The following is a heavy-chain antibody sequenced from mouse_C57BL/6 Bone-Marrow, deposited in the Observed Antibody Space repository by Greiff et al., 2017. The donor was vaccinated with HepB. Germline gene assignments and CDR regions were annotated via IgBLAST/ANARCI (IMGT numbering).Heavy chain of an antibody. CDR1: GFNFSDYY. CDR2: INYDGSST. D-gene: IGHD4-1*01. V-gene: IGHV5-16*01. J-gene: IGHJ3*01. Sequence: EVKVVESEGGLVQPGSSMKLSCTASGFNFSDYYMAWVRQVPEKGLEWVANINYDGSSTYYLDSLKSRFIISRDNAKNILYLQMSSLKSEDTATYYCAREGLTGALTYWGQGTLVTVSA. CDR3: AREGLTGALTY.